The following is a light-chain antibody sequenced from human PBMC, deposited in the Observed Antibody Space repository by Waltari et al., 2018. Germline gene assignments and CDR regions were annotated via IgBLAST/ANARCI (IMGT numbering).Light chain of an antibody. CDR1: QSISSW. J-gene: IGKJ4*01. CDR2: KAS. CDR3: QHYSSYPPT. V-gene: IGKV1-5*03. Sequence: DIQMTQSPSTLSASVGDRVTITCRTSQSISSWLAWYQQKPGKAPKLLIYKASSLERDVPSRFSGSGSGTEFTLTISSLQPDYFATFYCQHYSSYPPTFGGGTKVEIK.